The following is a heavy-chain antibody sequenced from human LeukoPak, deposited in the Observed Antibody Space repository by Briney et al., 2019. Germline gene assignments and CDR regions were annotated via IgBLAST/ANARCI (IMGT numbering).Heavy chain of an antibody. CDR3: AKDRGYYYDSSGYYYFDY. CDR1: GFTFNSYA. CDR2: ISGGGGST. Sequence: GGSLRRSCAASGFTFNSYAMSWVRQAPGKGLVWVSAISGGGGSTYPADPGKGRFTISRDNSKTTLYLQMNSLRAEDTAVYYGAKDRGYYYDSSGYYYFDYWGQGTLVTVSS. D-gene: IGHD3-22*01. J-gene: IGHJ4*02. V-gene: IGHV3-23*01.